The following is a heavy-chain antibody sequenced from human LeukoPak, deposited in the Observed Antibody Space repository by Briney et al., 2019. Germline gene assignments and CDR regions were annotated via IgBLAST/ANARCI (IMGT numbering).Heavy chain of an antibody. V-gene: IGHV1-69*06. Sequence: ASVKVSCKASGYTFTSYGISWVRQAPGQGLEWMGGIIPIFGTANYAQKFQGRVTITADKSTSTAYMELSSLRSEDTAVYYCARCLGPSYSSSWYGFDPWGQGTLVTVSS. CDR1: GYTFTSYG. D-gene: IGHD6-13*01. CDR2: IIPIFGTA. CDR3: ARCLGPSYSSSWYGFDP. J-gene: IGHJ5*02.